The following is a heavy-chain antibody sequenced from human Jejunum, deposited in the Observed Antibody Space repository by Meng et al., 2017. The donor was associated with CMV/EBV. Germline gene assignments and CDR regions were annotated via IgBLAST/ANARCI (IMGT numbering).Heavy chain of an antibody. CDR1: GFPLRTSEVG. J-gene: IGHJ5*02. CDR2: IYWDDDK. V-gene: IGHV2-5*02. CDR3: ALFTRSWFDP. D-gene: IGHD2-2*01. Sequence: QITLKDACPTLVKPTQTLTLTCTFSGFPLRTSEVGVGWIRQPPGKALEWLAVIYWDDDKRYSPSLKSRLTITKDTSKNQVVLTLTNMDPVDTATYYCALFTRSWFDPWGQGTLVTVSS.